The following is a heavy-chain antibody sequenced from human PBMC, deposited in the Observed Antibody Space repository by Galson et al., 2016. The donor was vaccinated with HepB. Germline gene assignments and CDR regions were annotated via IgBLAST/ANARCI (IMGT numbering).Heavy chain of an antibody. V-gene: IGHV3-53*01. CDR2: IHSGGGA. D-gene: IGHD1-1*01. J-gene: IGHJ4*02. CDR3: ARGGPHNNYFDY. CDR1: GFTVSSNY. Sequence: SLRLSCAASGFTVSSNYMNWVRQPPGKGLGWVSFIHSGGGAYYTHSVKGRFTISTDNSKNTLYLQMNSLKAEDTAIYYCARGGPHNNYFDYWGQGTLVTVSS.